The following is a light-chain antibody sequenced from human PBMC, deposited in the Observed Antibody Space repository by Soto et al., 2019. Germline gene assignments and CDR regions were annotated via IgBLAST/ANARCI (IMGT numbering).Light chain of an antibody. CDR2: AAS. J-gene: IGKJ3*01. CDR1: PSISSY. V-gene: IGKV1-39*01. CDR3: QQSDSTSFT. Sequence: DIQMTQSPSSLSASVGDRVTITCRASPSISSYLNWYQQKPGKAPKLLIYAASRLQSGVPSRFSGSGSGTDFTLTISSLQPEDIATYYCQQSDSTSFTFGPGTKVDIK.